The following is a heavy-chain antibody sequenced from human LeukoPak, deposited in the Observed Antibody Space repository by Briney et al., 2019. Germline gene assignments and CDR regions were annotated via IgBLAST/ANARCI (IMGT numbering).Heavy chain of an antibody. J-gene: IGHJ4*02. D-gene: IGHD3-10*01. CDR2: IYYSGST. V-gene: IGHV4-39*07. CDR3: ARRRQLVVRGDFDY. CDR1: GGSISSSSYY. Sequence: PSETLSLTCTVSGGSISSSSYYWGWIRQPPGKGLEWIGSIYYSGSTYYNPSLKSRVTISVDTSKNQFSLKLSSVTAADTAVYYCARRRQLVVRGDFDYWGQGTLVTVSS.